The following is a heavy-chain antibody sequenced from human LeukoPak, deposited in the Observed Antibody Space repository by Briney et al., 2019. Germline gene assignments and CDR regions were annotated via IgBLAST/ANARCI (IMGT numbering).Heavy chain of an antibody. D-gene: IGHD2-15*01. J-gene: IGHJ3*02. CDR3: ARHCQQDDAFDI. CDR2: INHSGST. CDR1: GGSFSGYY. V-gene: IGHV4-34*01. Sequence: SETLSLTCAVYGGSFSGYYWSWIRQPPGKGLEWIGEINHSGSTNYNPSLKSRVTISVDTSKNQFSLKLSSVTAADTAVYYCARHCQQDDAFDIWGQGTMVTVSS.